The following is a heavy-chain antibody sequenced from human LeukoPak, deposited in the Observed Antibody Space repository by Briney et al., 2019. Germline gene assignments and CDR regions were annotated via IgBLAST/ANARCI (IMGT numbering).Heavy chain of an antibody. D-gene: IGHD3-3*02. CDR1: GGSIISYY. Sequence: SETLSLTCTVSGGSIISYYWSWIRQPPGKGLEWIGYIYYSGSTNYNPSLKSRVTISVDTSKNQFSLKLTPVTAADTAVYYCARGRREHFWSGHYFDYWGQGTLLTVSS. J-gene: IGHJ4*02. V-gene: IGHV4-59*01. CDR3: ARGRREHFWSGHYFDY. CDR2: IYYSGST.